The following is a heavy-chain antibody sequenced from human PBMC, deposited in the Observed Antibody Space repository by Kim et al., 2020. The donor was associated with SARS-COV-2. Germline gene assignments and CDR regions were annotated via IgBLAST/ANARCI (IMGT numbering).Heavy chain of an antibody. Sequence: SETLSLTCTVSGGSISSSSYYWGWIRQPPGKGLEWIGSIYYGENTYYNPSLKSRVTISVDTSKNQFSLKLSSVTAADTAVYYCARLPGYNYGFLDYWGQGTLVTVSS. CDR2: IYYGENT. CDR1: GGSISSSSYY. J-gene: IGHJ4*02. D-gene: IGHD5-18*01. CDR3: ARLPGYNYGFLDY. V-gene: IGHV4-39*07.